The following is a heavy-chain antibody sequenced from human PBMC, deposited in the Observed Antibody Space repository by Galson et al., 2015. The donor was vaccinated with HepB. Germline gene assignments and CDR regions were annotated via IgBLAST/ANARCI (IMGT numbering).Heavy chain of an antibody. Sequence: SVKVSCKASGHTFSGFSIAWVRPAPGQGLEWMGGIIPNFATATYAQKFKGRSALTVDESARTAYLELRSLTSEDTATSYCASPRGRDGEYFDYWGQGTLVTVSS. CDR3: ASPRGRDGEYFDY. D-gene: IGHD2/OR15-2a*01. V-gene: IGHV1-69*13. CDR2: IIPNFATA. J-gene: IGHJ4*02. CDR1: GHTFSGFS.